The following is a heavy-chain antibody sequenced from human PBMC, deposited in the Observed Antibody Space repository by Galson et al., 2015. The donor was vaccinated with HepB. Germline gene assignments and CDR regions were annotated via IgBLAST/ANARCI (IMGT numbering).Heavy chain of an antibody. Sequence: PLSLTCSVAGDSISSVVHSWTWIRQRPGKGLEWVGYIYYNGKTYYSPSLKSRLTMSIDTSKNHFSLRLRSVTASDAAVYFCARGTTVTTFFDSWGQGTLVTVSS. D-gene: IGHD4-17*01. V-gene: IGHV4-31*03. J-gene: IGHJ4*02. CDR1: GDSISSVVHS. CDR3: ARGTTVTTFFDS. CDR2: IYYNGKT.